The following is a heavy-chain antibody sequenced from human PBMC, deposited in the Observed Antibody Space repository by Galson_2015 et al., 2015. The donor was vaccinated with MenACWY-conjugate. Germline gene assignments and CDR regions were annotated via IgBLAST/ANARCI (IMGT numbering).Heavy chain of an antibody. V-gene: IGHV3-48*01. Sequence: SLRLSCAASGYTFSSYSMNWVRQAPGKGLEWVSYISSSSSTIYYADSVQGRFTISRDDARNSLYLQMNSLRAEDTAVYYCARDGLWGLVTYYYMDVWGTGTTVTVSS. J-gene: IGHJ6*03. CDR1: GYTFSSYS. D-gene: IGHD2-21*01. CDR2: ISSSSSTI. CDR3: ARDGLWGLVTYYYMDV.